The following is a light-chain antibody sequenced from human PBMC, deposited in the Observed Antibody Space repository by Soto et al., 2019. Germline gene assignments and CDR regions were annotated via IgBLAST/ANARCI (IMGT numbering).Light chain of an antibody. Sequence: DIQMTQSPSSVSASVGDRVTIPCRASQAISSWLAWYQQKPGKAPRLLIYAASTLQSGVPSRFSGDGSGTDFTLTISSLQPEDSATYYCQQANSFPYTFGQGTKLEIK. J-gene: IGKJ2*01. V-gene: IGKV1-12*01. CDR2: AAS. CDR3: QQANSFPYT. CDR1: QAISSW.